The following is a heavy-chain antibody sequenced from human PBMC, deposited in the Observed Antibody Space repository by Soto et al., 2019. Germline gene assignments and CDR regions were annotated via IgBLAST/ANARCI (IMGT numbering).Heavy chain of an antibody. D-gene: IGHD3-22*01. CDR1: GFSLSTSGVG. Sequence: QITLKESGPTLVKPTQTLTLTCTFSGFSLSTSGVGVGWIRQPPGKALEWLALIYWDDDKRYSPSLKSRLTTPQEPSKNPGVPPMTHMDPVDTATYYCATSPYYFDSSGYCWFDPWGQGTLVTVSS. V-gene: IGHV2-5*02. J-gene: IGHJ5*02. CDR3: ATSPYYFDSSGYCWFDP. CDR2: IYWDDDK.